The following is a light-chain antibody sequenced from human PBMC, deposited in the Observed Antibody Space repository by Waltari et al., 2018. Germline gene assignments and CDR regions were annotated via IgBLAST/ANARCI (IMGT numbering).Light chain of an antibody. Sequence: EIVMRQSPATLSVSPGDRVTPSCRASQTISANLVWYQKKPGQAPRLLIYGASTRATGIPVRFSGSGSGTEFTLTISSLQSEDFVLYYCQQYDNWPRTFGQGTKVEVK. J-gene: IGKJ1*01. CDR2: GAS. CDR1: QTISAN. V-gene: IGKV3-15*01. CDR3: QQYDNWPRT.